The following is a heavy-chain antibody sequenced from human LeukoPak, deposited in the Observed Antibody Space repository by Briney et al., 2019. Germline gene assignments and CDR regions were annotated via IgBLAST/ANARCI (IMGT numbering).Heavy chain of an antibody. Sequence: GGSLRLSCSASGFTFGDHAMSWVRQAPGKGLEWVGFIRGKGYGGTTEYAASVEGRFSLSRDDSKSFVYLQMSSLKTEDTAVYYCTRVRSGNDFDYWGQGTLVTVSS. J-gene: IGHJ4*02. D-gene: IGHD3-10*01. CDR1: GFTFGDHA. CDR2: IRGKGYGGTT. CDR3: TRVRSGNDFDY. V-gene: IGHV3-49*04.